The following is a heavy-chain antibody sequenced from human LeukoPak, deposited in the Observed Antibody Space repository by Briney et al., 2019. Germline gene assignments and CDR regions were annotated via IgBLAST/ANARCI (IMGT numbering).Heavy chain of an antibody. J-gene: IGHJ5*02. D-gene: IGHD3-10*01. CDR2: FDPEDGET. CDR3: ARVFGRFGELSNWFDP. Sequence: ASVKVSCKVSGYTLTELSMHWVRQAPGKGLEWMGGFDPEDGETIYAQKFQGRVTMTEDTSTDTAYMELSSLRSEDTAVYYCARVFGRFGELSNWFDPWGQGTLVTVSS. CDR1: GYTLTELS. V-gene: IGHV1-24*01.